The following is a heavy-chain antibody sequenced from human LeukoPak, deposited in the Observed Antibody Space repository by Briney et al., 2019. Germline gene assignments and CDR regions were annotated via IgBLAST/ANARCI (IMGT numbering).Heavy chain of an antibody. D-gene: IGHD2-21*01. Sequence: PGGSLRLSCTASGFTFSTYWMSWVRQTPGEGLEWVAYIQPDGNEKYHVVSVKGGFTVSRHTPKNSLYLQMNSLRVEETAVYYCARGDDLSGDYWGQGTLVTVSS. CDR2: IQPDGNEK. J-gene: IGHJ4*02. CDR1: GFTFSTYW. CDR3: ARGDDLSGDY. V-gene: IGHV3-7*04.